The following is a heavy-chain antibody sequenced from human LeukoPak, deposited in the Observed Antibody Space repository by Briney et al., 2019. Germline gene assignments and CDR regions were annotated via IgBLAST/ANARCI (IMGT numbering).Heavy chain of an antibody. CDR1: GYTFNSYG. J-gene: IGHJ5*02. D-gene: IGHD1-26*01. V-gene: IGHV1-18*01. CDR2: ISTYNGHT. Sequence: ASVKVSCKASGYTFNSYGISWVRQAPGQGLEWMGWISTYNGHTNYAQKLQGRVTMTTDTSTSTVYMELRSLRSDDTAVYYCARLVPQKWELPGKWFDPWGQGTLVTVSS. CDR3: ARLVPQKWELPGKWFDP.